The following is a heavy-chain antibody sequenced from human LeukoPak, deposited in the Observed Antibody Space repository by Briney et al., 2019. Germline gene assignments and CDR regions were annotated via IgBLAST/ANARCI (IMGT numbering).Heavy chain of an antibody. J-gene: IGHJ4*02. CDR3: ARLRVTGTRAIYYFDY. D-gene: IGHD1-20*01. CDR1: GFTFSSYW. CDR2: ISRDGSAT. V-gene: IGHV3-74*01. Sequence: GGSLRLSCAASGFTFSSYWMHWVRQAPGKGLVWVSRISRDGSATAYADSVKGRFTISRGNAKNTLYLQVNSLRAEDTAIYYCARLRVTGTRAIYYFDYWGQGTLVTVSS.